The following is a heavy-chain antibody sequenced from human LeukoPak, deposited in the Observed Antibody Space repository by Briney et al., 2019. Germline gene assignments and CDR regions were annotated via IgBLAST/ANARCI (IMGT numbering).Heavy chain of an antibody. CDR2: IYYSGST. Sequence: TTSETLSLTCTVSGGSISSGGYYWSWIRQHPGKGLEWIGYIYYSGSTYYNPSLKSRVTISVDTSKNQFSLKLSSVTAADTAVYYCARTLTISRTPNWFDPWGQGTLVTVSS. V-gene: IGHV4-31*03. CDR3: ARTLTISRTPNWFDP. D-gene: IGHD3-3*01. CDR1: GGSISSGGYY. J-gene: IGHJ5*02.